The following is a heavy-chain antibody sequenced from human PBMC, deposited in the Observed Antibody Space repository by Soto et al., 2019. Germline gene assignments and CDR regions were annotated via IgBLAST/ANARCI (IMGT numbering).Heavy chain of an antibody. CDR2: IIPMFGIA. Sequence: QVQLVQSGAEVKKTGSSVKVSCKASGGTFSSYTISWVRQAPGQGLEWMGRIIPMFGIANYAQKFQGRVTITADKSTSTAYMELSSLRSEDTAVYYCERGYGDSHDYWGQGTLVTVSS. CDR3: ERGYGDSHDY. D-gene: IGHD4-17*01. V-gene: IGHV1-69*02. J-gene: IGHJ4*02. CDR1: GGTFSSYT.